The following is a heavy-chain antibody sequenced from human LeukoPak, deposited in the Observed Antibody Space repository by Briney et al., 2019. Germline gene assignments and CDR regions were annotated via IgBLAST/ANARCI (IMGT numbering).Heavy chain of an antibody. D-gene: IGHD6-6*01. CDR1: GGSFSGYY. CDR2: IYYSGST. CDR3: ARGLRNRSSGTRFDVFDI. V-gene: IGHV4-59*01. Sequence: SETLSLTCAVYGGSFSGYYWSWIRQPPGKGLEWIGYIYYSGSTNYRPSLKSRVTISVDTSKNQVSLRLRSVTAAVTAVYYCARGLRNRSSGTRFDVFDIWGQGTMVTVSS. J-gene: IGHJ3*02.